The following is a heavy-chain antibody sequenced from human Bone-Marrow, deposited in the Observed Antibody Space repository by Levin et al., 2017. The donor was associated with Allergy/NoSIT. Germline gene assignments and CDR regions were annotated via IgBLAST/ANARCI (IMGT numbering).Heavy chain of an antibody. CDR2: ISGSGGST. CDR1: GFTFSSYA. D-gene: IGHD2-2*01. Sequence: GGSLRLSCAASGFTFSSYAMSWVRQAPGKGLEWVSAISGSGGSTYYADSVKGRFTISRDNSKNTLYLQMNSLRAEDTAVYYCAKDLFGVVPAAMRLYYFDYWGQGTLVTVSS. J-gene: IGHJ4*02. CDR3: AKDLFGVVPAAMRLYYFDY. V-gene: IGHV3-23*01.